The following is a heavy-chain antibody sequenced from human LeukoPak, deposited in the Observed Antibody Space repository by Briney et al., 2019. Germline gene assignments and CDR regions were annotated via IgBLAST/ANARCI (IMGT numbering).Heavy chain of an antibody. CDR1: GYTFTSYY. J-gene: IGHJ3*02. D-gene: IGHD6-13*01. Sequence: SVKVSCKASGYTFTSYYMHWVRQAPGQGLEWMGGIIPIFGTANYAQKFQGRVTITADESTSTAYMELSSLRSEDTAVYYCAREDSSSLGAFDIWGQGTMVTVSS. V-gene: IGHV1-69*13. CDR2: IIPIFGTA. CDR3: AREDSSSLGAFDI.